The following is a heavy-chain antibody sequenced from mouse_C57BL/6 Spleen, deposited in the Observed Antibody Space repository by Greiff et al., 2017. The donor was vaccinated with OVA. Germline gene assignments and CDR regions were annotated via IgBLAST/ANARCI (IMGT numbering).Heavy chain of an antibody. J-gene: IGHJ4*01. Sequence: VQLKESGPELVKPGASVKIPCKASGYTFTDYNMDWVKQSHGKSLEWIGDINPNNGGTIYNQKFKGKATLTVDKSSSTAYMELRSLTSEDTAVYYCARVRGVYYYAMDYWGQGTSVTVSS. CDR1: GYTFTDYN. CDR3: ARVRGVYYYAMDY. CDR2: INPNNGGT. V-gene: IGHV1-18*01.